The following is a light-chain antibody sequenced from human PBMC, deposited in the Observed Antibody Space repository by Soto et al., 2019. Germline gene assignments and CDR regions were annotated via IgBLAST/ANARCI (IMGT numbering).Light chain of an antibody. J-gene: IGLJ1*01. Sequence: QSALTQPPSASGSPGQSVTISCTGTSSDVGSCKFVSWYQQYPGKAPKLIIFEVSQRPSGVPERFSGVKSGTTASLTVSGLQAEDDADYYCSSCGGSNNPYVFGTGTKVTVL. CDR3: SSCGGSNNPYV. CDR1: SSDVGSCKF. V-gene: IGLV2-8*01. CDR2: EVS.